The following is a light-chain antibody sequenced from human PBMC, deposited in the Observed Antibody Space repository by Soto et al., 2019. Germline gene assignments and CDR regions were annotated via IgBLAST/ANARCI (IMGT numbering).Light chain of an antibody. CDR3: QTWSTGIRV. CDR1: SGHSSYA. CDR2: LNSDGSQ. Sequence: QSVLTQSPSASASLGASVKLTCTLSSGHSSYAIAWHQQQPEKGPRYLMKLNSDGSQSKGDGIPDRFSGSSSGAERYLTISSLQSEDEADYYCQTWSTGIRVFGGGTKLTVL. J-gene: IGLJ3*02. V-gene: IGLV4-69*01.